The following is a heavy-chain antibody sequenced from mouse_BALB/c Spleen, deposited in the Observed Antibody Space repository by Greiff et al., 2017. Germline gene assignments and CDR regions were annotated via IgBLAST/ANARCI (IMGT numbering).Heavy chain of an antibody. CDR3: ASPIYYGSSDCYAMDY. D-gene: IGHD1-1*01. Sequence: VQLQPSGAELMKPGASVKISCKATGYTFRSYWIEWVKQRPGHGLEWIGEILPGSGSTNYNEKFKGKATFTADTSSNTAYMQLSSLTSEDSAVYYCASPIYYGSSDCYAMDYWGQGTSVTVSS. CDR1: GYTFRSYW. J-gene: IGHJ4*01. V-gene: IGHV1-9*01. CDR2: ILPGSGST.